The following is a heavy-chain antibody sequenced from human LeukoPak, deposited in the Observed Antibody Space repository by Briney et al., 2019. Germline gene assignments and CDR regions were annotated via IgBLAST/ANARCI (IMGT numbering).Heavy chain of an antibody. CDR1: GFTFSSYG. V-gene: IGHV3-30*02. CDR3: ARIRQSPPDYYFDY. CDR2: IRYDGSNK. J-gene: IGHJ4*02. Sequence: PGGSLRLSCAASGFTFSSYGMHSVRQAPGKGLEWVAFIRYDGSNKYYADSVKGRFTISRDNSKNTLYLQMNSLRAEDTAVYYCARIRQSPPDYYFDYWGQGTLVTVSS. D-gene: IGHD3-3*01.